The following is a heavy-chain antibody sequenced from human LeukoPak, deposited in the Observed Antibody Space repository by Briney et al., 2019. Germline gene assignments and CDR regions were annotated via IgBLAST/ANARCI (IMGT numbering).Heavy chain of an antibody. CDR2: ISKNGSNT. CDR3: VKGRRGSSYVHYFDS. Sequence: GGSLRLSCEVSGLXFETYGMHWVRQAPGKGQEWVGVISKNGSNTYYGDSVKGRFTISRDNTNNTLSLQMNGLTTEDTGVYFCVKGRRGSSYVHYFDSWGQGTLVTVSS. V-gene: IGHV3-30*18. CDR1: GLXFETYG. J-gene: IGHJ4*02. D-gene: IGHD5-18*01.